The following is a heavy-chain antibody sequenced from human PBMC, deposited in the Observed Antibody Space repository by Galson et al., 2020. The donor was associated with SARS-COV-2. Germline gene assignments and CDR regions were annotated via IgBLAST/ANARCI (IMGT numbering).Heavy chain of an antibody. CDR2: IYTSGST. CDR3: ARSITGTIEYYYYGMDV. CDR1: GGSISSGSYY. Sequence: SETLSLTCTVSGGSISSGSYYWSWIRQPAGKGLEWIGRIYTSGSTNYNPSLKSRVTISVDTSKNQFSLKLSSVTAADTAVYYCARSITGTIEYYYYGMDVWGQGTTVTVSS. J-gene: IGHJ6*02. V-gene: IGHV4-61*02. D-gene: IGHD1-7*01.